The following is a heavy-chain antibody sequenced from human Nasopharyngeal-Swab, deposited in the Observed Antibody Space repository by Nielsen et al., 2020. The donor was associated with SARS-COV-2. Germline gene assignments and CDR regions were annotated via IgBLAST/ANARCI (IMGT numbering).Heavy chain of an antibody. D-gene: IGHD3-22*01. CDR1: GFTLRSYS. J-gene: IGHJ4*02. V-gene: IGHV3-21*01. CDR3: ARDGLYDSSGYYQWYFDY. CDR2: ISSSSYI. Sequence: GSLKISCAASGFTLRSYSVNWVRQAPGKGLEWVSSISSSSYIYYADSVKGRFTISRDNAKNSLYLQMNSLRAEDTAVYYCARDGLYDSSGYYQWYFDYWGQGTLVTVSS.